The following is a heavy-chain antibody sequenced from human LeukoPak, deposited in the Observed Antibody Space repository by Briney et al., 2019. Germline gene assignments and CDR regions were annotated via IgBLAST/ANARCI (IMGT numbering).Heavy chain of an antibody. Sequence: SETLSLTCTVSGVSITSGGYCWMWLRQPAGKGLEWIGHVYTSGSTKYNPSLKTPDSISLDTSKNHSSPKVDSVTAADTAVYYGARASGIEDYWGQGTLVIVSS. J-gene: IGHJ4*02. CDR1: GVSITSGGYC. D-gene: IGHD3-10*01. V-gene: IGHV4-61*09. CDR2: VYTSGST. CDR3: ARASGIEDY.